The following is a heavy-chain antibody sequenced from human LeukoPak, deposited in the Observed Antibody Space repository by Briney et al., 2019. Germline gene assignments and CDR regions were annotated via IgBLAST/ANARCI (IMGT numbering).Heavy chain of an antibody. Sequence: ASVKVSCKASGYTFTNYYIHWVRQAPGQGLECMGIINPSGGSTSYAQKFQGRVTMTRDMSTSTVYMELSSLRSEDTAVYYCARGGVGATTFWFDPWGQGTLVTVSS. D-gene: IGHD1-26*01. CDR3: ARGGVGATTFWFDP. CDR1: GYTFTNYY. J-gene: IGHJ5*02. V-gene: IGHV1-46*01. CDR2: INPSGGST.